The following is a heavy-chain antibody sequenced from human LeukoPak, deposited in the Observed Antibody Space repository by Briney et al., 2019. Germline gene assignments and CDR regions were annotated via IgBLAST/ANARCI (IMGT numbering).Heavy chain of an antibody. CDR2: INHSGST. J-gene: IGHJ4*02. D-gene: IGHD5-18*01. V-gene: IGHV4-34*01. Sequence: SETLPLTCAVYGGSFSGYYWSWIRQPPGKGLEWIGEINHSGSTNYNPSLKSRVTISVDTSKNQFSLKLSSVTAADTAVYYCARDSLNSYGHTWGQGTLVTVSS. CDR1: GGSFSGYY. CDR3: ARDSLNSYGHT.